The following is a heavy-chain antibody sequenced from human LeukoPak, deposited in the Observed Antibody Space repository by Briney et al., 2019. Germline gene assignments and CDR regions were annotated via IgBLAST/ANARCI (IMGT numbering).Heavy chain of an antibody. V-gene: IGHV4-34*01. CDR2: INHSGST. Sequence: SETLSLTRAVYGWSFTGDYWSWSRQPPGKGLEWIGEINHSGSTNYNPSLKSRVTISVDTSKNQFSLKLSSVTAADTAVYYCARGLYYDTGSPPAYWGQGTLVTVSS. J-gene: IGHJ4*02. CDR3: ARGLYYDTGSPPAY. CDR1: GWSFTGDY. D-gene: IGHD3-10*01.